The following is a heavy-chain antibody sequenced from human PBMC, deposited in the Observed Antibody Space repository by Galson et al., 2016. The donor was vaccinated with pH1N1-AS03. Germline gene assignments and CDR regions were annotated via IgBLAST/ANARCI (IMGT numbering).Heavy chain of an antibody. CDR3: ATVNAEMDDAFDI. CDR2: ISDSGCTT. CDR1: GLRFSNHV. Sequence: SLRLSCAASGLRFSNHVMSWVRQAPGKGLHWVSTISDSGCTTYHGDSVKGRFTTSRDNSQNTLFLHMNSLRAEDTALYYCATVNAEMDDAFDIWGRGTMVTVSS. V-gene: IGHV3-23*01. J-gene: IGHJ3*02. D-gene: IGHD5-24*01.